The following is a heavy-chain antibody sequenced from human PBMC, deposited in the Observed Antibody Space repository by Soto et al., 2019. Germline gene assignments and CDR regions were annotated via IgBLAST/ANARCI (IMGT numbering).Heavy chain of an antibody. Sequence: QVQLVESGGGVVQLGRSLRLSCSASGFTFSDYALHWVRQAPGKGLEWVAVISDDGINKYIADSVKGRFIISRDNSKNTVFLQMSSLGLEDTAIYYCARRLTASVTAMGYWGQGTLVTVSS. J-gene: IGHJ4*02. CDR2: ISDDGINK. V-gene: IGHV3-30-3*01. CDR1: GFTFSDYA. D-gene: IGHD2-21*02. CDR3: ARRLTASVTAMGY.